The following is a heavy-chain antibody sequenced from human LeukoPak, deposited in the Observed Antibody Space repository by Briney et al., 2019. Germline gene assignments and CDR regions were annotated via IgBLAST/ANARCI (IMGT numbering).Heavy chain of an antibody. CDR3: AVDSSGYSYDFDY. CDR1: GGTFSSYA. J-gene: IGHJ4*02. Sequence: ASVKVSCKASGGTFSSYAISWVRQAPGQGLEWMGGIIPIFGTANYTQKFQGRVTITADESTSTAYMELSSLRSEDTAVCYCAVDSSGYSYDFDYWGQGTLVTVSS. CDR2: IIPIFGTA. V-gene: IGHV1-69*13. D-gene: IGHD3-22*01.